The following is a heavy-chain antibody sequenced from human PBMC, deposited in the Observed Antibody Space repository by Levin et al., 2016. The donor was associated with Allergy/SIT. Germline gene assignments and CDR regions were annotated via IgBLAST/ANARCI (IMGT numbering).Heavy chain of an antibody. D-gene: IGHD1-7*01. V-gene: IGHV1-2*02. Sequence: ASVKVSCKASGYTFTGYYMHWVRQAPGQGLEWMGWINPNSGGTNYAQKFQGRVTMTRDTSISTAYMELSRLRSDDTAVYYCAKDLDRGPYNWNYKNSLGYWGQGTLVTVSS. J-gene: IGHJ4*02. CDR3: AKDLDRGPYNWNYKNSLGY. CDR1: GYTFTGYY. CDR2: INPNSGGT.